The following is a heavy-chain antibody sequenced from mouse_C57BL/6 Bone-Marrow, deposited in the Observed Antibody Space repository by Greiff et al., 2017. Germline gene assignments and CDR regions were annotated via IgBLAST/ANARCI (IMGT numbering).Heavy chain of an antibody. CDR2: ISSGGDYI. J-gene: IGHJ2*01. Sequence: DVMLVESGEGLVKPGGSLKLSCAASGFTFSSYAMSWVRQTPEKRLEWVAYISSGGDYIYYADTVKGRFTISRDNARNTLYLQMSSLKSEDTAMYYCTRAGKFITTVVDYFDYWGQGTTLTVSS. CDR3: TRAGKFITTVVDYFDY. CDR1: GFTFSSYA. D-gene: IGHD1-1*01. V-gene: IGHV5-9-1*02.